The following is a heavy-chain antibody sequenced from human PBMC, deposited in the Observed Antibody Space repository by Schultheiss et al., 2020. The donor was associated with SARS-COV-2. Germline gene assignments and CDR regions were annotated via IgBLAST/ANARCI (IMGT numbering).Heavy chain of an antibody. D-gene: IGHD7-27*01. CDR1: GGSISSYY. J-gene: IGHJ3*02. V-gene: IGHV4-59*01. Sequence: GSLRLSCTVSGGSISSYYWSWIRQPAGKGLEWIGYIYYSGSTNYNPSLKSRVTISVDTSKNQFSLKLSSVTAADTAVYYCARVLTEDAFDIWGQGTMVTVSS. CDR2: IYYSGST. CDR3: ARVLTEDAFDI.